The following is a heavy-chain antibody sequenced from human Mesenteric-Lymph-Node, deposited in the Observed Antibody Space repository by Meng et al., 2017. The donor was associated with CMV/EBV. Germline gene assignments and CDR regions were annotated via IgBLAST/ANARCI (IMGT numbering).Heavy chain of an antibody. D-gene: IGHD2-2*01. Sequence: GESLKISCAASGFTFSDYAISWVRQAPGKGLEWVSGIYSGGDTTYYADSVKGRFTISRDDSKNTVSLQMNSLRAEDTAVYYCAKSDIVVVPAAVDYWGQGTLVTVSS. V-gene: IGHV3-23*03. CDR2: IYSGGDTT. CDR3: AKSDIVVVPAAVDY. CDR1: GFTFSDYA. J-gene: IGHJ4*02.